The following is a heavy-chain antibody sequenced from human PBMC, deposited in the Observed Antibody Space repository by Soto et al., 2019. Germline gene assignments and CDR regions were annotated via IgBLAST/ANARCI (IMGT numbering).Heavy chain of an antibody. CDR1: GGSFSGYY. V-gene: IGHV4-34*01. CDR2: INHSGST. J-gene: IGHJ5*02. CDR3: ARALSYDILTGYYMPRGNWFDP. D-gene: IGHD3-9*01. Sequence: PSETLSLTCAVYGGSFSGYYWSWIRQPPGKGLEWIGEINHSGSTNYNPSLKSRVTISVDTSKNQFSLKLSSVTAADTAVYYCARALSYDILTGYYMPRGNWFDPWGQGTLVTVS.